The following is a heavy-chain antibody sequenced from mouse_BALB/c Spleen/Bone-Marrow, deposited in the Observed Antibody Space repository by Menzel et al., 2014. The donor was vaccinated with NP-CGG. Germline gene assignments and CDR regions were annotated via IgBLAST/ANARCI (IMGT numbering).Heavy chain of an antibody. D-gene: IGHD2-2*01. J-gene: IGHJ3*01. V-gene: IGHV5-9*02. CDR3: ARQDGYDGTWFAC. CDR1: GFPFSRYD. Sequence: EVQLVESGGGLVKPGGSLKLSCAASGFPFSRYDMSWVRQTPEKRLEWVATISSGGPYTYYPVSVKGRFTISRDNARDTLYLQMSGLRSEDTALYYCARQDGYDGTWFACWGQGTLVTVSA. CDR2: ISSGGPYT.